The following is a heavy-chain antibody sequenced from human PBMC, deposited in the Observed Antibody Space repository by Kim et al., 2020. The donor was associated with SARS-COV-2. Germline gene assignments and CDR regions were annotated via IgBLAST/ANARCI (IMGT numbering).Heavy chain of an antibody. CDR3: ARGDCSSTSCYRSYYYYYMDV. Sequence: ASVKVSCKASGYTFTGYYMHWVRQAPGQGLEWMGWINPNSGGTNYAQKFQGRVTMTRDTSISTAYMELSRLRSDDTAVYYCARGDCSSTSCYRSYYYYYMDVWGKGTPVTVSS. CDR1: GYTFTGYY. V-gene: IGHV1-2*02. J-gene: IGHJ6*03. D-gene: IGHD2-2*01. CDR2: INPNSGGT.